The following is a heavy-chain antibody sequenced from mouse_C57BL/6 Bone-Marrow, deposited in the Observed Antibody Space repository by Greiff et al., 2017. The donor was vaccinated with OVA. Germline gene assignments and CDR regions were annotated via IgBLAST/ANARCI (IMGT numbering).Heavy chain of an antibody. CDR3: ARYPLYYSNYSWYFDV. D-gene: IGHD2-5*01. CDR2: IDPSDSYT. J-gene: IGHJ1*03. CDR1: GYTFTSYW. Sequence: VQLQQPGAELVRPGPSVKLSCKASGYTFTSYWMHWVKQRPGQGLEWIGVIDPSDSYTNYNQKFKGKATLTVDTSSSTAYMQLSSLTSEDSAIYCCARYPLYYSNYSWYFDVWGTGTTVTVSS. V-gene: IGHV1-59*01.